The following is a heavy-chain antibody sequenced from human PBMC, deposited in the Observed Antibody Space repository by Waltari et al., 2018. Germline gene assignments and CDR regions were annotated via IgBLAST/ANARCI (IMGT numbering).Heavy chain of an antibody. CDR3: AKDLDSSGWYGY. CDR2: ISGSGGST. Sequence: EVQLLESGGGLVKPGGFLRLSCAASGFTFSSYAMSWVRQAPGKGLEWVSAISGSGGSTYYADSGKGLFTISRDNSKNTLYLQMNSLRAEDTAVYYCAKDLDSSGWYGYWGQVTLVTVSS. D-gene: IGHD6-19*01. CDR1: GFTFSSYA. V-gene: IGHV3-23*01. J-gene: IGHJ4*02.